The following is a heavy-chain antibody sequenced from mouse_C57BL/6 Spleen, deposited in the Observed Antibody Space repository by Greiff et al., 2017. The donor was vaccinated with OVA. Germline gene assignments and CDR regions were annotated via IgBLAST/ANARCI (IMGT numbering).Heavy chain of an antibody. CDR3: TRGDYYDSSYDFDV. D-gene: IGHD1-1*01. V-gene: IGHV1-5*01. J-gene: IGHJ1*03. Sequence: VQLQQSGTVLARPGASVKMSCKTSGYTFTSYWMHWVKQRPGQGLEWIGAIYPGNSDTSYNQKFKGKAKLTAVTSASTAYMELSSLTNEDSAVYYCTRGDYYDSSYDFDVWGTGTTVTVSS. CDR1: GYTFTSYW. CDR2: IYPGNSDT.